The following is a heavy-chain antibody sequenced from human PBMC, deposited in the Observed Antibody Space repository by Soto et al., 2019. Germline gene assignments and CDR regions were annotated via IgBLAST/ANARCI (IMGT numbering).Heavy chain of an antibody. CDR3: ARVAKIVVATPSV. CDR2: IYYSGRT. D-gene: IGHD3-22*01. J-gene: IGHJ4*02. CDR1: GSSISSGAHP. Sequence: SQTLPLTCTVSGSSISSGAHPWSWIRQHPGKGLERIGYIYYSGRTYYNPTLKSRVTISVDTSKNQCSLKLSSVTAADTAVYYWARVAKIVVATPSVWGQGTVVTVSS. V-gene: IGHV4-31*03.